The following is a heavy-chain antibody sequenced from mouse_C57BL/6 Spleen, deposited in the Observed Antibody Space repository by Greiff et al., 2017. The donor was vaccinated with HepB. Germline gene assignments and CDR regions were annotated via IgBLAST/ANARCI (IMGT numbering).Heavy chain of an antibody. D-gene: IGHD1-1*01. CDR2: INYDGSST. Sequence: EVKLVESEGGLVQPGSSMKLSCTASGSTFSDYYMAWVRQVPEKGLEWVANINYDGSSTYYLDTLKSRFIISSDNAKNILYLQMSSLKSEDTATYYCARDRVGGYFDYWGQGTTLTVSS. CDR1: GSTFSDYY. CDR3: ARDRVGGYFDY. J-gene: IGHJ2*01. V-gene: IGHV5-16*01.